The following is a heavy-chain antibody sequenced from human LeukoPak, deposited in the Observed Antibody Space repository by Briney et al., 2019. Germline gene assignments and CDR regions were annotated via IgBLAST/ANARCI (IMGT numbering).Heavy chain of an antibody. CDR3: AADGEYAFLV. V-gene: IGHV3-74*01. Sequence: GGSLRLSCAASGLTFHNTWMHWIRQAPGKGLVWVSRIINDGITTTYADSVKGRFTISRDNAKKTLYLQMNSLRADDTGVYYCAADGEYAFLVWGQGTTVTVSS. D-gene: IGHD2/OR15-2a*01. J-gene: IGHJ3*01. CDR2: IINDGITT. CDR1: GLTFHNTW.